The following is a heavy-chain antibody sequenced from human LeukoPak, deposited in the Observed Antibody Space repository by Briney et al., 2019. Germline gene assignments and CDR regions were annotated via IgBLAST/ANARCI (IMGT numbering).Heavy chain of an antibody. CDR1: GGSISSGGYS. D-gene: IGHD2-2*01. CDR3: ARERCSSTSCYSGGSVDY. V-gene: IGHV4-30-2*01. CDR2: IYHSGST. Sequence: SSETLSLTCAVSGGSISSGGYSWSWIRQPPGKGLEWIGYIYHSGSTYYNPSLKSRVTISVDRSKNQFSLKLSSVTAADTAVYYCARERCSSTSCYSGGSVDYWGQGTLVTVSS. J-gene: IGHJ4*02.